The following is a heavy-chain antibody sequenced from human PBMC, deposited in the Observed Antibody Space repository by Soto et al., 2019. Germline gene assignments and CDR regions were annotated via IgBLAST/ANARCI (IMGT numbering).Heavy chain of an antibody. D-gene: IGHD1-26*01. Sequence: GGSLRLSCGTSGFSFSSYWMSWVRQAPGKGLEWLANVKQDGSKTYYADSVKGRFTISKDNSQTTVYLQMNSLRAEDSAVYYCTRDPYGGSRYYFDSWGQGTLVTVSS. V-gene: IGHV3-7*01. CDR1: GFSFSSYW. CDR3: TRDPYGGSRYYFDS. CDR2: VKQDGSKT. J-gene: IGHJ4*02.